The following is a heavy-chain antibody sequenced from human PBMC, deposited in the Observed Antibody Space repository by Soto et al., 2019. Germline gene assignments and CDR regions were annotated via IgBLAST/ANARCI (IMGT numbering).Heavy chain of an antibody. V-gene: IGHV4-39*01. CDR1: GGSISSSSYY. J-gene: IGHJ4*02. D-gene: IGHD5-18*01. CDR2: IYYSGST. Sequence: SETLSLTCTVSGGSISSSSYYWGWIRQPPGKGLEWIGSIYYSGSTYYNPSLKSRVTISVDTSKNQFSLKLSSVTAADTAVYYCATVGYSYGYPGYYFDYWGQGTLVTVSS. CDR3: ATVGYSYGYPGYYFDY.